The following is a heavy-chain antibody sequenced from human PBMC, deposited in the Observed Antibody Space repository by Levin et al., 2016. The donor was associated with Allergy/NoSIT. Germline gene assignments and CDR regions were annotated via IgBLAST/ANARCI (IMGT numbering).Heavy chain of an antibody. V-gene: IGHV3-48*04. D-gene: IGHD1-7*01. CDR3: ARKVYNWNYLYNWFDP. CDR2: ISSSSSTI. J-gene: IGHJ5*02. Sequence: GESLKISCAASGFTFSSYSMNWVRQAPGKGLEWVSYISSSSSTIYYADSVKGRFTISRDNAKNSLYLQMNSLRAEDTAVYYCARKVYNWNYLYNWFDPWGQGTLVTVSS. CDR1: GFTFSSYS.